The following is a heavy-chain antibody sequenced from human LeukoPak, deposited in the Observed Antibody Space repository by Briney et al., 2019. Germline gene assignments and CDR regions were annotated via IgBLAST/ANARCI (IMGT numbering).Heavy chain of an antibody. CDR1: GCTFSSYG. Sequence: GGSLRLSCAASGCTFSSYGMHWVRQAPGKGLEWVAVISYGGSNKYYADSVKGRFTISRDNSKNTLSLQMNSLRAEDTAVYYCEKDWMATTPHFDYWGQGTLVTVPS. CDR2: ISYGGSNK. CDR3: EKDWMATTPHFDY. D-gene: IGHD5-24*01. J-gene: IGHJ4*02. V-gene: IGHV3-30*18.